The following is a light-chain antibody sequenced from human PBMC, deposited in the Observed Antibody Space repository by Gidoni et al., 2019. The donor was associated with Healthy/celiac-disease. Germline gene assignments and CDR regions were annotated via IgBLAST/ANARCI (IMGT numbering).Light chain of an antibody. Sequence: EIVLTQSPATLSLSPVERAPLSCMASQSVSSYLAWYQQKPGQAPSLLIYDASNRATGIPARFSGSGSGTDFTLPTSSLEPEDFAVYYCQQRCNWPPITFGQGTRLEIK. CDR2: DAS. J-gene: IGKJ5*01. CDR1: QSVSSY. V-gene: IGKV3-11*01. CDR3: QQRCNWPPIT.